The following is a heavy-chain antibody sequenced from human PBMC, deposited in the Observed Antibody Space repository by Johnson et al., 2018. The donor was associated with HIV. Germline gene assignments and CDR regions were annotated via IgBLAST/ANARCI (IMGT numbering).Heavy chain of an antibody. CDR1: GFTFSSYG. V-gene: IGHV3-33*06. D-gene: IGHD1-26*01. J-gene: IGHJ3*02. CDR2: IWYDGSNK. Sequence: QVQLVESGGGVVQPGRPLRLSCAASGFTFSSYGIHWVRQAPGKGLEWVAVIWYDGSNKYYANSVKGRFTVSRDNSKNTLYLQMNSLRAEDTAVYYCAKDLRELEGAFDIWGQGTMGTVSS. CDR3: AKDLRELEGAFDI.